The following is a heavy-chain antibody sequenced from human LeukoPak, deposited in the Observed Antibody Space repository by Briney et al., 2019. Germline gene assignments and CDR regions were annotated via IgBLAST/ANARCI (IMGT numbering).Heavy chain of an antibody. CDR2: IKQDGSEK. CDR3: VGGILEWLFDY. CDR1: GFTFSSYS. Sequence: GGSLRLSCAASGFTFSSYSFNWVRQAPGKGLEWVANIKQDGSEKYYVDTVKGRFTISRDNAKNSLYLQMNSLRAEDTAVYYCVGGILEWLFDYWGQGTLVTVSS. J-gene: IGHJ4*02. D-gene: IGHD3-3*01. V-gene: IGHV3-7*01.